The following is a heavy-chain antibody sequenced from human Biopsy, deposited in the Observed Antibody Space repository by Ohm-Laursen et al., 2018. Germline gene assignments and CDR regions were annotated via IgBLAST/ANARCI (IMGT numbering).Heavy chain of an antibody. CDR3: ARVPSTTRSRDY. V-gene: IGHV1-69*10. CDR2: IIAVSGLV. Sequence: SVKVSCKASGGTFSNYAISWVRQAPGEGLEWMGGIIAVSGLVNYAPKFQGRVSITADKSTTTAYMELSSLRSEDTAVYYCARVPSTTRSRDYWGQGTLVTVSS. J-gene: IGHJ4*02. CDR1: GGTFSNYA. D-gene: IGHD2-2*01.